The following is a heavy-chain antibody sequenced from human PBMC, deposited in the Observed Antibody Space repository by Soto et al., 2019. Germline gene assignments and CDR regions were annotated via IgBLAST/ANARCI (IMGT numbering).Heavy chain of an antibody. CDR2: IYYSGST. CDR3: ARDGRGPYYX. V-gene: IGHV4-59*01. CDR1: GAPITINY. D-gene: IGHD2-15*01. J-gene: IGHJ5*02. Sequence: SATLSLTCTVSGAPITINYWSWIRQAPGKGLDWIRYIYYSGSTTYNPSLKSRLTMSADTSKDQFSLKLNSVTAADTAVYYCARDGRGPYYXWGPVILVTVSX.